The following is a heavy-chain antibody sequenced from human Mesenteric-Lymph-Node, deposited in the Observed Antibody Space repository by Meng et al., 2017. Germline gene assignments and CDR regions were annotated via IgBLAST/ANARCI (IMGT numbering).Heavy chain of an antibody. Sequence: KVSCKGSGNTFTSYWIGWVRQMPGKGLEWMGIIYPGDSDTRYSPSFQGQVTISADKSISTAYLQWSSLKASDTAMYYYARQKYLNYYDSSGYFDYWGQGTLVTVSS. CDR1: GNTFTSYW. J-gene: IGHJ4*02. D-gene: IGHD3-22*01. CDR3: ARQKYLNYYDSSGYFDY. V-gene: IGHV5-51*01. CDR2: IYPGDSDT.